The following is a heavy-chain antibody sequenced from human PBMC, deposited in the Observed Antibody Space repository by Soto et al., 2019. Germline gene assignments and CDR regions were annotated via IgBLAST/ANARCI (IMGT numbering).Heavy chain of an antibody. V-gene: IGHV1-46*01. Sequence: ASVKGAWKGAGYTFTTYYIHWLRQAPGQGLEWMGIINPSAGGTTYAQKFQGRITMTRDTSTSTVYMDLSSLRSEDTAVYYCARDGGSTGRSNCFAPWGQGTLVTVSS. D-gene: IGHD2-8*02. CDR3: ARDGGSTGRSNCFAP. J-gene: IGHJ5*02. CDR1: GYTFTTYY. CDR2: INPSAGGT.